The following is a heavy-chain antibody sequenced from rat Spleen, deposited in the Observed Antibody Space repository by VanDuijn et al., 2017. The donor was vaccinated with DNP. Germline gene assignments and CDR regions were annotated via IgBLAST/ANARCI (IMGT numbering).Heavy chain of an antibody. CDR3: ARSYSSYSPSWFAY. CDR1: GFSITSSHR. J-gene: IGHJ3*01. CDR2: ISYTVLT. Sequence: EVQLQESGPGLVQPSQPLSLTSSVTGFSITSSHRWNWIRKFPGNKMECMGYISYTVLTRYNPSLKSRISFTRDKSKNQFFLQVNSVTTEDTATYYCARSYSSYSPSWFAYWGQCTLVTVSS. D-gene: IGHD1-2*01. V-gene: IGHV3-3*01.